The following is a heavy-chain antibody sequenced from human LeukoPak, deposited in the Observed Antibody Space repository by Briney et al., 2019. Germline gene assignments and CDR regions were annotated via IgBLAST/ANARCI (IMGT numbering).Heavy chain of an antibody. CDR2: IYYSGKT. J-gene: IGHJ4*02. D-gene: IGHD3-3*01. CDR3: AGTPDFWTPYGGVY. CDR1: GGSISSYY. Sequence: PSETLSLTCTVSGGSISSYYWSWIRQPPGKGLEWIGYIYYSGKTNYNPSLKSRVTISVDTSKNQFSLKLSSVTAADTAVYYCAGTPDFWTPYGGVYWGQGTLVTVSS. V-gene: IGHV4-59*01.